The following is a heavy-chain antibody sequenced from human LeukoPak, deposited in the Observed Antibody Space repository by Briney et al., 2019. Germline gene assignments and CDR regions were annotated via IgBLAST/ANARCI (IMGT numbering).Heavy chain of an antibody. CDR1: GYTFTGYY. CDR3: ARGRGMAAAGTFDY. CDR2: INPNSGGT. Sequence: ASVKVSCKASGYTFTGYYMHWVRQAPGQGLEWMGWINPNSGGTNYAQKFQGRVTMTRDTSISTAYMQLSRLRSDDTAVYYCARGRGMAAAGTFDYWGQGTLVTVSS. D-gene: IGHD6-13*01. V-gene: IGHV1-2*02. J-gene: IGHJ4*02.